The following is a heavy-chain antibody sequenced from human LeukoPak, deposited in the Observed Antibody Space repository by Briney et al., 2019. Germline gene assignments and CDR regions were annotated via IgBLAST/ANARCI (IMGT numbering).Heavy chain of an antibody. Sequence: PGGSLRLSCAGSGFIFNSHWMTWVRQAPGMGLEWVGNIRQDGDEKFYADSVRGRFTISRDNAKNSLYLHLNSLRAEDTAIYYCARVRTGWYIDLWGRGTLVTVSP. V-gene: IGHV3-7*01. CDR1: GFIFNSHW. CDR2: IRQDGDEK. D-gene: IGHD2-8*02. CDR3: ARVRTGWYIDL. J-gene: IGHJ2*01.